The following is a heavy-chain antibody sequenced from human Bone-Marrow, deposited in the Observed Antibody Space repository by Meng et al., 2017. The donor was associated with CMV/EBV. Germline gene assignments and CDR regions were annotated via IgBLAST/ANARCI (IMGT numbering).Heavy chain of an antibody. D-gene: IGHD5-18*01. J-gene: IGHJ4*01. CDR3: ARFRSAGYSYGYGRYFDY. CDR2: ISYDGSNK. CDR1: GFTFSSYA. V-gene: IGHV3-30*04. Sequence: GESLKISCAASGFTFSSYAMHWVRQAPGKGLEWVAVISYDGSNKYYADSVKGRFTISRDNSKNTLYLQMNSLRAEDTAVYYCARFRSAGYSYGYGRYFDYWVQGPLVTVPS.